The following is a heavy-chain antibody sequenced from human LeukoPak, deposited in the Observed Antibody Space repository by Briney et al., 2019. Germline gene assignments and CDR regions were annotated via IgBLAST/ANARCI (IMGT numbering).Heavy chain of an antibody. J-gene: IGHJ4*02. D-gene: IGHD6-19*01. CDR3: GVSGWSGGDYFDY. V-gene: IGHV4-30-2*01. CDR1: GGSISSGGYS. Sequence: SETLSLTCAVSGGSISSGGYSWSWIRQPPGKGLEWIGYIYHSGSTYYNPSLKSRVTISVDRSKNQFSLKLSSVTAADTAVYYCGVSGWSGGDYFDYWGQGTLVTVSS. CDR2: IYHSGST.